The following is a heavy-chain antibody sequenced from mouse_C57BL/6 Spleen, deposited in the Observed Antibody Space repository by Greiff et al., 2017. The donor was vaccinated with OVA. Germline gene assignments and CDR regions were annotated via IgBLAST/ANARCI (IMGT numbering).Heavy chain of an antibody. D-gene: IGHD1-1*01. V-gene: IGHV1-9*01. CDR2: ILPGSGST. J-gene: IGHJ2*01. CDR1: GYTFTGYW. CDR3: ARSRITTVVANSPDY. Sequence: QVQLKQSGAELMKPGASVKLSCKATGYTFTGYWIEWVKQRPGHGLEWIGEILPGSGSTNYNEKFKGKATFTADTSSNTAYMQLSSLTTEDSAIYYCARSRITTVVANSPDYWGQGTTLTVSS.